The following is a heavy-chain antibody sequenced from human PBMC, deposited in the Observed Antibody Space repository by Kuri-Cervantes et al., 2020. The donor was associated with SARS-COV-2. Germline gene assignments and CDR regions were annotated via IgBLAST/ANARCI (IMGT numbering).Heavy chain of an antibody. Sequence: SQTLSLTCAVYGGSFSGYYWSWIRQPPGKGLEWIGEINHSGSTNYNPSLESRVTISVDTSKNQFSLKPSSVTAADTAVYYCASTNVQAVAGTAEYFQHWGQAILTVSS. D-gene: IGHD6-19*01. CDR2: INHSGST. CDR1: GGSFSGYY. V-gene: IGHV4-34*01. CDR3: ASTNVQAVAGTAEYFQH. J-gene: IGHJ1*01.